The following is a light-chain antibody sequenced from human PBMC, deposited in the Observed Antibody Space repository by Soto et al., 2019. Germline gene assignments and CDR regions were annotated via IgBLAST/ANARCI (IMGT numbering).Light chain of an antibody. V-gene: IGKV3-20*01. CDR2: GAS. CDR1: QIVSSSY. J-gene: IGKJ1*01. CDR3: QPYGSSRWT. Sequence: ILFTPAPGTRSLSPGERFRLSWMAIQIVSSSYLAWYQQKPGQAPRLLIYGASSRATGIPDRFSGSGSGTDFTLTISRLEPEDFAVYYCQPYGSSRWTFGPGTKVDIK.